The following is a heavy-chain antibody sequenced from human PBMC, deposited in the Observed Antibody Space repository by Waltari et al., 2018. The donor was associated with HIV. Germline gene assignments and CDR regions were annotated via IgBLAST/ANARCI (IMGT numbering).Heavy chain of an antibody. D-gene: IGHD1-26*01. CDR3: TTFEMGTTRNF. V-gene: IGHV3-15*02. J-gene: IGHJ4*02. Sequence: VQLVESGGALVTPGGSLKISCAVSGITFKTAWLRWVRRAPGKGLQWLGHIRSKTDGGATDYAAPLSGRFAISTDDFNNTMFLEMKTLKVDDTAVYYCTTFEMGTTRNFWGQGTLVTVSS. CDR2: IRSKTDGGAT. CDR1: GITFKTAW.